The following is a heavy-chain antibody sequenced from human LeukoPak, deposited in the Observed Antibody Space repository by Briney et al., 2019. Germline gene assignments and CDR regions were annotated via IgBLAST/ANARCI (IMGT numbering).Heavy chain of an antibody. D-gene: IGHD3-3*02. V-gene: IGHV1-2*02. CDR1: GYTLSDFY. J-gene: IGHJ4*02. CDR2: ITPKSGDT. Sequence: ASVNVSCKASGYTLSDFYMHWVRQAPGQGLEYVGWITPKSGDTNSPQRFQGRVTMNRDASISTAYMELSRLRSDDTAVYFLARVRLADERAWAYWGQGTLVTVSS. CDR3: ARVRLADERAWAY.